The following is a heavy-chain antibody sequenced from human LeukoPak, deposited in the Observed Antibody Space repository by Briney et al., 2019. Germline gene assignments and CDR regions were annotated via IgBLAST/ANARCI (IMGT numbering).Heavy chain of an antibody. CDR3: ARDLLRAGGPDSSGYP. CDR2: IYYSGST. CDR1: GGSFSSSSYY. D-gene: IGHD3-22*01. J-gene: IGHJ5*02. V-gene: IGHV4-39*07. Sequence: SETLSLTCAVYGGSFSSSSYYWGWIRQPPGKGLEWIGSIYYSGSTYYNPSLKSRVTISVDTSKNQFSLKLSSVTAADTAVYYCARDLLRAGGPDSSGYPWGQGTLVTVSS.